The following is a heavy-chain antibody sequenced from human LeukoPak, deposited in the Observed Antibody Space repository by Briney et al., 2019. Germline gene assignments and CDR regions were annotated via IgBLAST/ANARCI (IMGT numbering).Heavy chain of an antibody. CDR2: VHYTGIT. J-gene: IGHJ4*02. CDR1: GDSISSHY. V-gene: IGHV4-59*11. CDR3: ARGTGGYPIDK. Sequence: SETLSLTCTVSGDSISSHYWTWIRQPPEKRLEWIGYVHYTGITDYNPSLMSRVTISVDTSKNQFSLKLSSVTPADTAVYYCARGTGGYPIDKWGQGTLVTVSS. D-gene: IGHD2-8*02.